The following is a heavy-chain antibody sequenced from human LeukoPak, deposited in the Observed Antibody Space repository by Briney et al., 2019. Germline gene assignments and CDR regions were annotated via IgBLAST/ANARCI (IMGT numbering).Heavy chain of an antibody. Sequence: GGSLRLSCAASGFTFSSYAMSWVRQAPGKGLEWVSAISGSGGSTYYADSVKGRFTISRDNSKNTLYLQMNSLRAEDTAVYYCAKAYCDGDCYRPNDAFDIWGQGTMVTVSS. J-gene: IGHJ3*02. V-gene: IGHV3-23*01. CDR1: GFTFSSYA. CDR2: ISGSGGST. CDR3: AKAYCDGDCYRPNDAFDI. D-gene: IGHD2-21*02.